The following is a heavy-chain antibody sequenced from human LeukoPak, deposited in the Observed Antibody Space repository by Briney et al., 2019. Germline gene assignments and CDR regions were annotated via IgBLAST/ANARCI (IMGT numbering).Heavy chain of an antibody. CDR2: ISVTSTHI. CDR3: ARGDASLQRNDALDI. CDR1: GFTFSTYA. Sequence: GGSLRLSCAASGFTFSTYAMNWVRQAPGKGLEWVSSISVTSTHIYYAASVKGRFTVSRDNAKNSLNLQMNSLRAEDTALYYCARGDASLQRNDALDIWGQGTMVSVSS. V-gene: IGHV3-21*01. J-gene: IGHJ3*02. D-gene: IGHD3-16*01.